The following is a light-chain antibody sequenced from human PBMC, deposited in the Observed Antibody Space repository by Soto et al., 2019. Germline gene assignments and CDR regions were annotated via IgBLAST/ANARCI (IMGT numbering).Light chain of an antibody. CDR1: QSVGSN. V-gene: IGKV3-15*01. CDR3: QQSGT. Sequence: ETVMTQSPATLSLSPGDRATLSCRASQSVGSNLAWYQQKPGQAPRLLISGASTRSIGIPARFSGSGSGTEFTLTISSLQSEDFAVYYCQQSGTFGQGTKLEIK. J-gene: IGKJ2*02. CDR2: GAS.